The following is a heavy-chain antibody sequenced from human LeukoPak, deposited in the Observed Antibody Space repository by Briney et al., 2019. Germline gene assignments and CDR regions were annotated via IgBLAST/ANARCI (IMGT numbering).Heavy chain of an antibody. V-gene: IGHV1-2*06. Sequence: PRASVKVSCTASGYTFTGYYMHWVRQAPGQGLEWMGRINPNSGGTNYAQKFQDRVTMTRDTSISTAYMELSRLRSDDTAVYYCAREVSGDPGGYWGQGTLVTVSS. D-gene: IGHD7-27*01. J-gene: IGHJ4*02. CDR2: INPNSGGT. CDR1: GYTFTGYY. CDR3: AREVSGDPGGY.